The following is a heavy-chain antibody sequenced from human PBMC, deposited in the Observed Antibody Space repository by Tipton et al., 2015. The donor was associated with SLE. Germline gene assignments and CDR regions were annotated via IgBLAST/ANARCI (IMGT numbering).Heavy chain of an antibody. J-gene: IGHJ6*02. CDR3: ARLRGLYYYGMDV. CDR1: GFTFSSYS. CDR2: ISSSSSYI. Sequence: SLRLPCAASGFTFSSYSMNWVRQAPGKGLEWVSSISSSSSYIYYADSVKGRFTISRDNAKNSLYLQMNSLRAEDTAVYYCARLRGLYYYGMDVWGQGTTVTVSS. V-gene: IGHV3-21*01.